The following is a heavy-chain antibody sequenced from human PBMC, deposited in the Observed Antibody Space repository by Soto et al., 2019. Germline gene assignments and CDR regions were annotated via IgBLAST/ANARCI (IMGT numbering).Heavy chain of an antibody. CDR3: ANDSPVKTSLYSSYYGLDV. CDR2: ISGRGGST. CDR1: GFTFSNYA. Sequence: EVQLLESGGGLVQPAGSLRLSCTASGFTFSNYAMSWVRQAPDKGLEWVSAISGRGGSTYYEDYVKGRVTISRDNYKNMMCLQMNRPRAEDTALYYCANDSPVKTSLYSSYYGLDVLGQGTTVTVSS. V-gene: IGHV3-23*01. D-gene: IGHD4-17*01. J-gene: IGHJ6*02.